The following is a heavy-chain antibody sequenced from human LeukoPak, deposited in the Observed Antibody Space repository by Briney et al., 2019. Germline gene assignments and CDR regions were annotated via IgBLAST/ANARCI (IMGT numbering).Heavy chain of an antibody. D-gene: IGHD2-21*02. Sequence: ASVKVSCKASGYTFTSYYMHWVRQAPGQGLEWMGIINPSGGSTSYAQKFQGRVTMTRDTSTSTVYMELSSLRSEDTAVYYCASSLAYCGGDCYSIGYWGRGTLVTVSS. CDR1: GYTFTSYY. CDR2: INPSGGST. V-gene: IGHV1-46*01. CDR3: ASSLAYCGGDCYSIGY. J-gene: IGHJ4*02.